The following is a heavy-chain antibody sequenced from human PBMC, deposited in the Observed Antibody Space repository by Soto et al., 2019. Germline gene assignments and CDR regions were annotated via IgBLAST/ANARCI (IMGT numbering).Heavy chain of an antibody. J-gene: IGHJ6*02. D-gene: IGHD3-9*01. CDR2: INPSVGNT. V-gene: IGHV1-46*01. CDR3: AKSILTGHEYYYGMDV. CDR1: GYSFTAYY. Sequence: ASVKVSGEASGYSFTAYYIHWVRQAPGQGLEWMGIINPSVGNTRYTQNFQGRVTMTRDTSTNSVYLELSSLRSDDTAVYYCAKSILTGHEYYYGMDVWGQGTTVTVSS.